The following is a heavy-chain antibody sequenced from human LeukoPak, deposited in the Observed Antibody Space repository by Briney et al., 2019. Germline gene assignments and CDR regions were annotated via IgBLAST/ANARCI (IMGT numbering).Heavy chain of an antibody. J-gene: IGHJ4*02. CDR2: IYPGDSDT. Sequence: GESLKISCKGSGYSFTSYWIGWVRPMPGKGLEWMGIIYPGDSDTRYSPSFQGQVTISADKSISTAYLQWNSLKASDTAMYYCARPGAAGIEGVDYWGQGTLVTVSS. CDR1: GYSFTSYW. CDR3: ARPGAAGIEGVDY. D-gene: IGHD6-13*01. V-gene: IGHV5-51*01.